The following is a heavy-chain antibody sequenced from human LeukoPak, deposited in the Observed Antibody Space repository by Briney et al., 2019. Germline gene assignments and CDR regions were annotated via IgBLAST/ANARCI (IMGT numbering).Heavy chain of an antibody. V-gene: IGHV3-48*03. Sequence: GGSLRLSCAASGFTFSSYEMNWVRQAPGKGLEWVSYISSSGSTIYYADSVKGRFTISRDNAKKSLYLQMNSLRAEDTAVYYCARAEYSSSSGGMDVWGQGTTVTVSS. D-gene: IGHD6-6*01. J-gene: IGHJ6*02. CDR3: ARAEYSSSSGGMDV. CDR2: ISSSGSTI. CDR1: GFTFSSYE.